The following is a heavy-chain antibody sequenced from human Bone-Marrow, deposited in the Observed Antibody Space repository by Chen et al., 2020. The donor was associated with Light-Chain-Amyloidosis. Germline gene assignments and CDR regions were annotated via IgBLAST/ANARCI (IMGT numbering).Heavy chain of an antibody. CDR1: GGSLINSNSY. V-gene: IGHV4-39*02. Sequence: QLQLQESGPGLVKPSETLSLTCTAPGGSLINSNSYWGWIRQPPGKGLEWIGAIYYSGSTYYNPSLKSRLTISVDTSKNHFSLKLNSVTVADTAVYYCARRRGGENYYYGMDVWGQGTTVSVSS. CDR2: IYYSGST. CDR3: ARRRGGENYYYGMDV. D-gene: IGHD3-10*01. J-gene: IGHJ6*01.